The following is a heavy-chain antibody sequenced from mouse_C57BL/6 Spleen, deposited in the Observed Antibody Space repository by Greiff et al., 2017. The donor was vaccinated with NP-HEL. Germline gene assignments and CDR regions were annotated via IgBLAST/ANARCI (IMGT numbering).Heavy chain of an antibody. J-gene: IGHJ2*01. V-gene: IGHV1-18*01. Sequence: EVQLQQSGPELVKPGASVKIPCKASGYTFTDYNMDWVKQSHGKSLEWIGDINPNNGGTIYNQKFKGKATLTVDKSSSTAYMELRSLTSEDTAVYDCARKGAWLRREGFDYWGQGTTLTVSS. CDR2: INPNNGGT. D-gene: IGHD2-2*01. CDR1: GYTFTDYN. CDR3: ARKGAWLRREGFDY.